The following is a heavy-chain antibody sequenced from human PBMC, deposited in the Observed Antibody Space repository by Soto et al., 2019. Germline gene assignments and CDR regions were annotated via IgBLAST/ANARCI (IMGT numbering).Heavy chain of an antibody. V-gene: IGHV3-23*01. CDR1: GFTFSSYA. D-gene: IGHD3-10*01. CDR2: ISGSGGST. J-gene: IGHJ3*02. CDR3: AKDMPHGSGWFGAPLDAFDI. Sequence: PGGSLRLSCAASGFTFSSYAMSWVRQAPGKGLEWVSAISGSGGSTYYADSVKGRFTISRDNSKNTLYLQMNSLRAEDTAVYYCAKDMPHGSGWFGAPLDAFDIWGQGTMVTVSS.